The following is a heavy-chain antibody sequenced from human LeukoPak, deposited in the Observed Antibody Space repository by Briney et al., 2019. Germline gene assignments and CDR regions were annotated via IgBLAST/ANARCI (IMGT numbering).Heavy chain of an antibody. CDR1: GFTFSSYS. J-gene: IGHJ4*02. Sequence: GGSLRLSCAASGFTFSSYSMNWVRQAPGKGLEWVSSISSSSSYIYYADSVKGRFTISRDNAKNSLYLQMNSLRAEDTAVYYCARDLYSAYSSSSASDYWGQGTLVTVSS. V-gene: IGHV3-21*01. D-gene: IGHD6-6*01. CDR3: ARDLYSAYSSSSASDY. CDR2: ISSSSSYI.